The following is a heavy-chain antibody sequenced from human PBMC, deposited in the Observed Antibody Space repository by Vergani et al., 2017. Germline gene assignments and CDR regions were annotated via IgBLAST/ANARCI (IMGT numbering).Heavy chain of an antibody. CDR3: ARDLFKDGASGWYEVNCFDY. D-gene: IGHD6-19*01. CDR1: GFTFGDYA. Sequence: EVQLLESGGGLVQPGGSLRLSCAASGFTFGDYAMSWFRQAPGKGLEWVGFIRSKAYGGTTEYAASVKGRFTISRDNSKNTLYLQMNSLRAEDTAVYYCARDLFKDGASGWYEVNCFDYWGQGTLVTVSS. CDR2: IRSKAYGGTT. V-gene: IGHV3-49*03. J-gene: IGHJ4*02.